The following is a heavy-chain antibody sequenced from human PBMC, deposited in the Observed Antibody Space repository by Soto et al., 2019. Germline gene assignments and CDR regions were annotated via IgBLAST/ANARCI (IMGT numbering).Heavy chain of an antibody. J-gene: IGHJ3*02. CDR1: GYPVTAYY. CDR2: INPATGAA. CDR3: ARGGGVGVAGSAAFDM. D-gene: IGHD3-3*01. V-gene: IGHV1-2*02. Sequence: QLHLVQSGAVVKKPGASVTVSCSASGYPVTAYYMHWVRQAPGRGLEWMGGINPATGAAKYTQTFQGRVTMTRDKSTSTVFMELSGLTSEDPAVFYCARGGGVGVAGSAAFDMWGQGTVVTVSS.